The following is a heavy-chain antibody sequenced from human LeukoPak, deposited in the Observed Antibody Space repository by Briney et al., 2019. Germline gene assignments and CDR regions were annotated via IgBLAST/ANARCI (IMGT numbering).Heavy chain of an antibody. V-gene: IGHV2-5*01. Sequence: SGPTLVNPTQTLTLTCTFYELSLSTSAAGVGWIRHPPGKPLEWLAVIYWLNDRRCSPSLKCRLPITKDTSKKEAIITLSNKYPEDTGTYFCAHRRDRTESWDCCDFAFWAVGTLLSVSS. J-gene: IGHJ4*02. CDR2: IYWLNDR. CDR3: AHRRDRTESWDCCDFAF. CDR1: ELSLSTSAAG. D-gene: IGHD2-21*01.